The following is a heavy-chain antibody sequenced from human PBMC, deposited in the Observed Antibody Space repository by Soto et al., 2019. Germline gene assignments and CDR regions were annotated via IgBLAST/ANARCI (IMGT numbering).Heavy chain of an antibody. CDR3: AGGEFYCSSTSCWDRYYYYYYGMDV. Sequence: GASVKVSCKASGYTFTSYAMHWVRQAPGQRLEWMGWINAGNGNTKYSQKFQGRFTITRDTSASTAYMELSSLRSEDTAVYYCAGGEFYCSSTSCWDRYYYYYYGMDVWGQGTTVTVSS. D-gene: IGHD2-2*01. CDR1: GYTFTSYA. V-gene: IGHV1-3*01. CDR2: INAGNGNT. J-gene: IGHJ6*02.